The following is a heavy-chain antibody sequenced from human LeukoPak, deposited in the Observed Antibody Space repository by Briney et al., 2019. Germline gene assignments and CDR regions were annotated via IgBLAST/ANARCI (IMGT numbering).Heavy chain of an antibody. V-gene: IGHV3-11*01. CDR2: ISSSGSTL. CDR3: AKEEGYYYDSGGYYVEYFQH. Sequence: GGSLRLSCAASGFTFSDYYMSWIRQAPGKGLEWVSHISSSGSTLYYADSVKGRFTMSRDNAKNSLYLQMNSLRAEDTAVYYCAKEEGYYYDSGGYYVEYFQHWGQGTLVTVSS. D-gene: IGHD3-22*01. J-gene: IGHJ1*01. CDR1: GFTFSDYY.